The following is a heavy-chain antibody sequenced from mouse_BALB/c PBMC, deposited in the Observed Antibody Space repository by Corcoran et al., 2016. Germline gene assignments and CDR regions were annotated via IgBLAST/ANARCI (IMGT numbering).Heavy chain of an antibody. D-gene: IGHD1-1*01. Sequence: QFQLQQPGAELVRPGASVKLSCKASGYTFTSYWINWVKQRPGQGLEWIGNIYPSDSYTNYNQKFKDKATLTVDKSSSTAYMQLSSPTSEDSAVYYCTRSGILLRSYYFDYWGQGTTLTVSS. CDR2: IYPSDSYT. J-gene: IGHJ2*01. CDR1: GYTFTSYW. V-gene: IGHV1-69*02. CDR3: TRSGILLRSYYFDY.